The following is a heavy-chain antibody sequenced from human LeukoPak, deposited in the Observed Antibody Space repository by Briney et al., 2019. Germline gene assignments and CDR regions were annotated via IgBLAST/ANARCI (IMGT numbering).Heavy chain of an antibody. CDR3: AREEQQIYYYYGMDV. CDR2: ISYDGSNK. CDR1: GFTFSSYA. D-gene: IGHD6-13*01. J-gene: IGHJ6*02. V-gene: IGHV3-30-3*01. Sequence: GGSLRLSCAASGFTFSSYAMHWVRQAPGKGLEWVAVISYDGSNKYYADSVKGRFTISRDNSKNTLYLQMNSLRAEDTAVYYCAREEQQIYYYYGMDVWGQGTTVTVSS.